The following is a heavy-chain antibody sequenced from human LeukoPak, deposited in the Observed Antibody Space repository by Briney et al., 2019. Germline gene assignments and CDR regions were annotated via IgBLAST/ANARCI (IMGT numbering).Heavy chain of an antibody. CDR2: IGPTGFDR. Sequence: GGSLRLSCTTSGLTFSTSGFNWVRQAPGKGLEWVASIGPTGFDRYHADSIKGRFTSSRDNAYKSLYLQMDSLRAEHTALYYCATETNGRHYDYWGQGNLLTVSS. J-gene: IGHJ4*02. CDR3: ATETNGRHYDY. CDR1: GLTFSTSG. V-gene: IGHV3-21*03. D-gene: IGHD1-14*01.